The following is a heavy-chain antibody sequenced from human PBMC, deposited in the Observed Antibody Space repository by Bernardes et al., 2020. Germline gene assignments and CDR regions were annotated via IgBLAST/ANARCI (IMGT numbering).Heavy chain of an antibody. J-gene: IGHJ3*02. CDR1: GGSISSGGYS. D-gene: IGHD2-15*01. Sequence: SETLSLTCAVSGGSISSGGYSWSWIRQPPGKGLEWIWYIYHSGSTYYNPSLKSRVTISVDRSKNQFSLKLSSVTAADTAVYYCARGDRYCSGGSCYSDAFDIWGQGTMVTVSS. CDR2: IYHSGST. V-gene: IGHV4-30-2*01. CDR3: ARGDRYCSGGSCYSDAFDI.